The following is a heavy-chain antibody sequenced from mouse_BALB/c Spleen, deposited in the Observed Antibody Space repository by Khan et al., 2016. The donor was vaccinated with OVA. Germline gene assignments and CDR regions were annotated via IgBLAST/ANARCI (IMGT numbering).Heavy chain of an antibody. V-gene: IGHV2-9*02. CDR3: ARLEDN. CDR1: GFSLTSYC. J-gene: IGHJ2*01. CDR2: ICAVGSA. Sequence: QVQLQQSGPGLVAPSQSLSITCTVSGFSLTSYCVHWVRQPHGKGLEWLGVICAVGSANYYSALMSRLSISNDNSSSHAFLIMITLQTDDTTMYCCARLEDNWGQGTTLTVSS.